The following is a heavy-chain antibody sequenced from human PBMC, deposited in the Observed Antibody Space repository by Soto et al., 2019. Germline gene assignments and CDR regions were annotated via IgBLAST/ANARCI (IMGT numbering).Heavy chain of an antibody. J-gene: IGHJ6*02. Sequence: PSETLSLTCTVSGGSISSSSYYWGWIRQPPGKGPEWIGSIYYSGSTYYNPSLKSRVTISVDTSKNQFSLKLSSVTAADTAVYYCATKTGGGWEDGMDVWGQGTTVTVSS. CDR1: GGSISSSSYY. V-gene: IGHV4-39*01. CDR2: IYYSGST. D-gene: IGHD6-19*01. CDR3: ATKTGGGWEDGMDV.